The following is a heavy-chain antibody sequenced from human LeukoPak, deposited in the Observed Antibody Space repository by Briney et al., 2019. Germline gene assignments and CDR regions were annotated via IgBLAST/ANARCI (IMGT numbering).Heavy chain of an antibody. CDR1: GGTFSSYA. D-gene: IGHD5-24*01. Sequence: ASVKVSCKASGGTFSSYAISWVRQAPGQGLEWMGGIIPIFGTANYAQKFQGRVTITTDESTSTAYMELSSLRSEDTAVYYCATDGSTATLVFDYWGQGTLVTVSS. CDR3: ATDGSTATLVFDY. J-gene: IGHJ4*02. V-gene: IGHV1-69*05. CDR2: IIPIFGTA.